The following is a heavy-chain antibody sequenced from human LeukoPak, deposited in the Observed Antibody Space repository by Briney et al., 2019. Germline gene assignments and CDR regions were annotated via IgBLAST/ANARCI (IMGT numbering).Heavy chain of an antibody. CDR3: AGAPTIFGRVFDP. D-gene: IGHD3-3*01. Sequence: GASVKVSCKASGYTFTSYDINWVRQATGQGLEWMGWMNPNSGNTGYAQKFQGRVTITRNTSISTAYMELSSLRSEDTAVYYCAGAPTIFGRVFDPWGQGTLVTVSS. V-gene: IGHV1-8*03. CDR1: GYTFTSYD. CDR2: MNPNSGNT. J-gene: IGHJ5*02.